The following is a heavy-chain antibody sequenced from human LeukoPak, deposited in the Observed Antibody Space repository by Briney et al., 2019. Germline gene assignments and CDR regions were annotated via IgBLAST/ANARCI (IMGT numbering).Heavy chain of an antibody. J-gene: IGHJ3*02. V-gene: IGHV1-18*01. D-gene: IGHD6-13*01. Sequence: GASVKVSCKASGYTFTSYGISWVRQAPGQGLEWMGWISAYNGNTNYAQKLQGRVTMTTDTSTSTAYMELRSLRSDDTAVYYCARDGRRQQLLHAFDIWGQGTMVTVSS. CDR1: GYTFTSYG. CDR2: ISAYNGNT. CDR3: ARDGRRQQLLHAFDI.